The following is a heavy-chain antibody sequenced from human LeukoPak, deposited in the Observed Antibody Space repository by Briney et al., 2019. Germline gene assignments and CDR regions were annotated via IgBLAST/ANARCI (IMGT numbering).Heavy chain of an antibody. CDR2: ISGSGGST. Sequence: GGSLRLSCAASGFTFSSYAMSWVRQAPGKGLEWVSGISGSGGSTYYADSVKGRFTISRDNSKNTLYLQMNSLRAEDTAVYYCATTADYWGSYGWGQGTLVTISS. CDR1: GFTFSSYA. V-gene: IGHV3-23*01. CDR3: ATTADYWGSYG. D-gene: IGHD7-27*01. J-gene: IGHJ4*02.